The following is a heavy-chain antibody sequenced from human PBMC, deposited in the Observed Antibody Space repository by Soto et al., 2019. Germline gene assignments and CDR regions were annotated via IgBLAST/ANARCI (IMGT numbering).Heavy chain of an antibody. V-gene: IGHV1-2*02. CDR3: ARDGSYGPYYYYGMDV. D-gene: IGHD5-18*01. Sequence: QVQLVQSGAEVKKPGASVKVSCKASGYTFTGYYMHWVRQAPGQGLEWMGWLNPNSGSTNYAKKFQGRVTMTRDTSISTAYMELSRLRSDDTAVYYCARDGSYGPYYYYGMDVWGQGTTVTVSS. CDR2: LNPNSGST. CDR1: GYTFTGYY. J-gene: IGHJ6*02.